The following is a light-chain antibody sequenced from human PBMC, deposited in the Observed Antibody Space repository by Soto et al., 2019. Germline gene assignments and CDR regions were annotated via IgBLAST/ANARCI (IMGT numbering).Light chain of an antibody. V-gene: IGLV2-8*01. CDR3: SSYSASNPVL. J-gene: IGLJ2*01. Sequence: QSALTQPPSASGSPGQSITISCTGTSSDIGAYNYVSRYQQHPGKAPRLIIYEVSRRPSGVPDRFSGSKSGNTASLTVSGLQAEDETDYYCSSYSASNPVLFGGGTKLTVL. CDR2: EVS. CDR1: SSDIGAYNY.